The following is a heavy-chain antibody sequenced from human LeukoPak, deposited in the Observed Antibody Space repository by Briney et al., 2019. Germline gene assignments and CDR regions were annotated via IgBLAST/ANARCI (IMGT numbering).Heavy chain of an antibody. CDR2: IHWNDDK. Sequence: SGPTLVKPTQTLTLTCTFSGLSLSTSGVGVGWIRQSPGKALEWLVDIHWNDDKRYSPSLKSRLNITKDTSKNQVVLTMRNMDPVDTGTYYCARLIVRHCEFDYWGQGTLVTVSS. J-gene: IGHJ4*02. CDR1: GLSLSTSGVG. V-gene: IGHV2-5*01. CDR3: ARLIVRHCEFDY. D-gene: IGHD2/OR15-2a*01.